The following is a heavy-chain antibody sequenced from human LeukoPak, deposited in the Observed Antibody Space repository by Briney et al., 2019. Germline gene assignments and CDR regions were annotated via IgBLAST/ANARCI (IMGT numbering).Heavy chain of an antibody. CDR2: INSDGSST. V-gene: IGHV3-74*01. Sequence: GGSLRLSCAASGFTFSSYWMHWVRQAPGKGLVWVSRINSDGSSTSYADSVKGRFTISRDNAKNTLYLQMNSLRAEDTAVYYCARAIGYYYDSSGYFAWGQGTLVTVSS. CDR3: ARAIGYYYDSSGYFA. J-gene: IGHJ5*02. D-gene: IGHD3-22*01. CDR1: GFTFSSYW.